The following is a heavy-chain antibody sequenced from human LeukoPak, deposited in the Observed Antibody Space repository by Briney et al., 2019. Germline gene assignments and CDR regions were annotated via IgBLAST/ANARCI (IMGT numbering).Heavy chain of an antibody. CDR3: AKIPPPNYDSSGYYSGFDY. D-gene: IGHD3-22*01. Sequence: GGSLRLSCAASGFTFSTYWMNWFRQTPGKGLEWVAKIKADGGEKDHVASVKGRFTISRDNAKNSLYLQMNSLRVEDTAVYYCAKIPPPNYDSSGYYSGFDYWGQGTLVTVSS. V-gene: IGHV3-7*01. CDR1: GFTFSTYW. J-gene: IGHJ4*02. CDR2: IKADGGEK.